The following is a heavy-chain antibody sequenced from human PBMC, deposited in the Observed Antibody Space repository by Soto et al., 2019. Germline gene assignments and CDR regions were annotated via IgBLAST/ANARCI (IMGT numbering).Heavy chain of an antibody. Sequence: EVQLVESGGELVQRGGSLRLSCAASGFTFNNYWMHWVRQAPGKGLVWVSRINTDGSRTNYADSVKGRFTISRDKAKNTLHLQMDRLRAEDTAVYYYSQVATGSYNWFDPWGQGTLVTVSS. V-gene: IGHV3-74*01. CDR2: INTDGSRT. CDR1: GFTFNNYW. J-gene: IGHJ5*02. CDR3: SQVATGSYNWFDP. D-gene: IGHD1-1*01.